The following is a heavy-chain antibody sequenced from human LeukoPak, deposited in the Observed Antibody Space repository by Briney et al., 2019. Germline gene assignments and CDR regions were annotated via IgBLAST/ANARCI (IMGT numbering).Heavy chain of an antibody. CDR2: IYTNGST. D-gene: IGHD1-14*01. CDR1: GGSISSDSHY. J-gene: IGHJ6*04. CDR3: AREFNL. Sequence: SETLSLTCTISGGSISSDSHYWPWIRQPAGKGLEWIGLIYTNGSTNYNPSLKSRVTISADTSKSQFSLKLTSVTAADTAVYYCAREFNLWGKGITVTVSS. V-gene: IGHV4-61*02.